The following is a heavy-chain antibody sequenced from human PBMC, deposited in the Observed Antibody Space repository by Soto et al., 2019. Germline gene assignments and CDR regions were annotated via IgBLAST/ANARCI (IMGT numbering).Heavy chain of an antibody. CDR2: INHSGST. Sequence: SETLSLTFAVYGGSFSGYYWSWIRQPPGKGLEWIGEINHSGSTNYNPSLKSRVTISVDTSKNQFSLKLSSVTAADTAVYYCARGRGYSYVDYWGQGTLVTVSS. CDR1: GGSFSGYY. CDR3: ARGRGYSYVDY. V-gene: IGHV4-34*01. D-gene: IGHD1-1*01. J-gene: IGHJ4*02.